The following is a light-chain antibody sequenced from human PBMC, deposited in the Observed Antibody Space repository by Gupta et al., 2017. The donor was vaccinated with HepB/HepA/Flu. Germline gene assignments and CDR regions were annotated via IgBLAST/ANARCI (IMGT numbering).Light chain of an antibody. CDR3: MQGLQTPGT. V-gene: IGKV2-28*01. CDR2: LGS. CDR1: QSLLHTDGYNY. J-gene: IGKJ3*01. Sequence: DIVMPQSPLSLPVTPGEPASISCRSSQSLLHTDGYNYLDWYVQKPGQSPQSLIYLGSNRASGVPDRFSGSGSGTDFTLKISRVEAEDVGVYYCMQGLQTPGTFGPGTKVDIK.